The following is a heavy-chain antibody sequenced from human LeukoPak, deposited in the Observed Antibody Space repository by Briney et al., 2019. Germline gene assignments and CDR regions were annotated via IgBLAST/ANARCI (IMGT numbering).Heavy chain of an antibody. V-gene: IGHV3-21*01. J-gene: IGHJ4*02. D-gene: IGHD1-1*01. CDR1: GFTFFSYT. CDR2: ISSSSSYI. CDR3: AREVQLERLGFGKEGSAFDY. Sequence: KTGGSLRLSCAASGFTFFSYTMNWVRQAPGKGLEWVSSISSSSSYIYYADSMKGRFTISRDNAKNSLYLQMNSLRAEDTAVYYCAREVQLERLGFGKEGSAFDYWGQGTLVTVSS.